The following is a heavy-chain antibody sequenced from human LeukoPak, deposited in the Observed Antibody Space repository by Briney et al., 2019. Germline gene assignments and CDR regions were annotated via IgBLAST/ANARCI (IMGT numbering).Heavy chain of an antibody. D-gene: IGHD2-15*01. CDR2: IYTSGST. Sequence: PSETLSLTCTVSGYSISSGYYWSWIRQPAGKGLEWIGRIYTSGSTKYNPSLKSRVTISVDTSKNQFSLKLSSVTAADTAVYYCARGVVGCSGGSCYASLFDYWGQGTLVTVS. V-gene: IGHV4-61*02. J-gene: IGHJ4*02. CDR1: GYSISSGYY. CDR3: ARGVVGCSGGSCYASLFDY.